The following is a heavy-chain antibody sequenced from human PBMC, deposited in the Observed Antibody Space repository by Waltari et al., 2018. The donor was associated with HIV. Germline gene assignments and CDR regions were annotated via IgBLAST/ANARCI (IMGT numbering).Heavy chain of an antibody. D-gene: IGHD2-8*01. J-gene: IGHJ4*02. V-gene: IGHV3-23*01. CDR2: ISGSGGST. Sequence: EVQLLESGGGLVQPGESLRLSCAGSEFTFSTYAMNWVRQAPGMGVEVVASISGSGGSTYYADSVKGRFTISRDNFKDSLSLNMNNLRAEDTAVYYCARGFDTNDGSPEYWGQGTLVTVSS. CDR3: ARGFDTNDGSPEY. CDR1: EFTFSTYA.